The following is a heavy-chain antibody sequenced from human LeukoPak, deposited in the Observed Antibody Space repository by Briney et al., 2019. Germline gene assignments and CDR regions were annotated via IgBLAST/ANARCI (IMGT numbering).Heavy chain of an antibody. CDR1: GYTFTSYD. J-gene: IGHJ4*02. CDR2: MNPNRGNT. D-gene: IGHD3-22*01. V-gene: IGHV1-8*01. Sequence: ASVKVSCKASGYTFTSYDINWVRQATGQGLEWMGWMNPNRGNTGYAQKFQGRVTMTRNTSISTAYMELSSLRSEDTAVYYCARVLADCYDRSGIDYWGQGTLVTVSS. CDR3: ARVLADCYDRSGIDY.